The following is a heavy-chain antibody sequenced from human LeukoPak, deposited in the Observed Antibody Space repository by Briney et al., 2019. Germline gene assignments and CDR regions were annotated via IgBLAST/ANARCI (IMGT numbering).Heavy chain of an antibody. J-gene: IGHJ4*02. V-gene: IGHV3-30*04. CDR3: ARDPHSSGWRNYFDF. Sequence: PGGSLRLSCAASGLTFSSHAIHWVRQPPGKGLEWVAVISYDGTYKYYADSEKGRFTVSRDNSKNTLYLQMNSLTTEDTAVYYCARDPHSSGWRNYFDFWGQGTLVTVSS. D-gene: IGHD6-19*01. CDR1: GLTFSSHA. CDR2: ISYDGTYK.